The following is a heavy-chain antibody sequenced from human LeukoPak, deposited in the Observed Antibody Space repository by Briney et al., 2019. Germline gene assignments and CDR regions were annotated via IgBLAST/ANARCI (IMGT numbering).Heavy chain of an antibody. CDR1: GFTFSKYA. V-gene: IGHV3-23*01. D-gene: IGHD4-17*01. CDR3: ARDIRDAGNYGWFDA. Sequence: GGSLRLSCAGSGFTFSKYAMTWVRQTPGKGLEWVSSISTSGGNKYSLDSVKGRFTISRDNSKNTLYLQMNSLRAEDTALYRCARDIRDAGNYGWFDAWGQGTLVTVSS. CDR2: ISTSGGNK. J-gene: IGHJ5*02.